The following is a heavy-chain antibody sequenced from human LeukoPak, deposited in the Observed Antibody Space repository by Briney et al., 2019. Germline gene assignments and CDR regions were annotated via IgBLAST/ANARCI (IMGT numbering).Heavy chain of an antibody. CDR1: GGSFSGYY. J-gene: IGHJ3*02. D-gene: IGHD3-3*01. CDR3: ARQTYYDFWSGTDAFDI. CDR2: INHSGST. Sequence: SETLSLTCAVYGGSFSGYYWSWIRQPPGKGLEWIGEINHSGSTNYNPSLKSRVTISVDTSKNQFSLKLSSVTAADTAVYYCARQTYYDFWSGTDAFDIWGQGTMVTVSS. V-gene: IGHV4-34*01.